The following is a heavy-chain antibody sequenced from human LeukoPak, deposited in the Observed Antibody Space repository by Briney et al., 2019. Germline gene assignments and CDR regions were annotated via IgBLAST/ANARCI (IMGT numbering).Heavy chain of an antibody. J-gene: IGHJ6*03. Sequence: SETLSLTCTVSGGSISSYNYYWGWIRQPPGKGLEWIGSIYYSGSTNYNPSLKSRVTISVDTSKNQFSLRLRSVTAADTAVYYCARVGGGSGSHYYYMDVWGKGTTVTISS. D-gene: IGHD3-10*01. CDR2: IYYSGST. V-gene: IGHV4-39*01. CDR1: GGSISSYNYY. CDR3: ARVGGGSGSHYYYMDV.